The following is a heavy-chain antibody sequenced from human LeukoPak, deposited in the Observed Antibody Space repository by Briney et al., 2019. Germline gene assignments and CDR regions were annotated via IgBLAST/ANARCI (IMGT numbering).Heavy chain of an antibody. CDR1: GDSFTAYY. D-gene: IGHD3-22*01. Sequence: ASVKVSCTASGDSFTAYYMHWVRQAPGHGLEWWGWINLNSGGRKYAQKVQGRVTMNRDTSISTAYMDLSRLRSDDTAVYYCARDYSDRDWYFDLWGRGTLVTVSS. CDR3: ARDYSDRDWYFDL. CDR2: INLNSGGR. J-gene: IGHJ2*01. V-gene: IGHV1-2*02.